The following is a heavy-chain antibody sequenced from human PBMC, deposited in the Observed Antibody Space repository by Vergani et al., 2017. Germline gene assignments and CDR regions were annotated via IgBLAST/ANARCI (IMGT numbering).Heavy chain of an antibody. V-gene: IGHV1-69*09. Sequence: QVQLVQSGADVKKPGASVRVSCKASGFTFTSYHIHWVRQAPGQGLEWMGRIIPIVDIANYAQKFQGRVTITADKSTSTAYMELSSLRSEDTAVYYCASAETGLDAFDIWGQGTMVTVSS. CDR3: ASAETGLDAFDI. CDR2: IIPIVDIA. CDR1: GFTFTSYH. D-gene: IGHD3-9*01. J-gene: IGHJ3*02.